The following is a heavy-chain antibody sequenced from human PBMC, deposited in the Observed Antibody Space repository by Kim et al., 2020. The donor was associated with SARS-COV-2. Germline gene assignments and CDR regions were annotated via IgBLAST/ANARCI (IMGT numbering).Heavy chain of an antibody. D-gene: IGHD6-13*01. CDR2: ISNDGVGH. J-gene: IGHJ4*01. CDR3: VREGGSRRRAGYF. Sequence: GGSLRLSCVASGFTFSGSHLPWVRKDPGKGLEWVAVISNDGVGHSSTVSVKGRSSITRENYKNTFNLEMHIPGFEDTAGYYCVREGGSRRRAGYF. V-gene: IGHV3-30*04. CDR1: GFTFSGSH.